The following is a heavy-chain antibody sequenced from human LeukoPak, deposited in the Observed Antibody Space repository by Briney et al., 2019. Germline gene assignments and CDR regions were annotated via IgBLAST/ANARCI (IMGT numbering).Heavy chain of an antibody. D-gene: IGHD6-13*01. J-gene: IGHJ4*02. V-gene: IGHV4-4*02. CDR3: ARVAAADVARPFDY. CDR1: GGSISSSNW. Sequence: SGTLSLTCAVSGGSISSSNWWSWVRQPPGKGLEWFGEIYHSGSTNYNPSLKSRVTISVDKSKNQFSLKLSSVTAADMAVYYCARVAAADVARPFDYWGQGTLVTVSS. CDR2: IYHSGST.